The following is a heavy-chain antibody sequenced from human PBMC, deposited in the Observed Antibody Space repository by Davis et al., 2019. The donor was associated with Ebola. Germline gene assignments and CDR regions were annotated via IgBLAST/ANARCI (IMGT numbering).Heavy chain of an antibody. D-gene: IGHD2-2*01. CDR1: GGTFSSYA. CDR2: IIPIFGTA. CDR3: ARGPPGYCSSTSCRSLYYYYGMDV. J-gene: IGHJ6*02. Sequence: SVKVSCKASGGTFSSYAISWVRQAPGQGLEWMGGIIPIFGTANYAQKFQGRVTITADESTSTAYMELSSLRSEDTAVYYCARGPPGYCSSTSCRSLYYYYGMDVWGQGTTVTVSS. V-gene: IGHV1-69*13.